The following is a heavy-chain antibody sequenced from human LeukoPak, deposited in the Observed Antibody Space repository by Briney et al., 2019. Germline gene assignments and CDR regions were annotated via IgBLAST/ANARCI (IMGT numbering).Heavy chain of an antibody. D-gene: IGHD3-10*01. J-gene: IGHJ4*02. Sequence: SETLSLTCTVSGGSISSSSYYWGWIRQPPGKGLEWIGSIYYSGSTYYNPSLKSRVTISVDTSKNQFSLKLSSVTAADTAVYYCARDPPLSRYYYKVRSEYYFDYWGQGTLVTVSS. V-gene: IGHV4-39*07. CDR1: GGSISSSSYY. CDR2: IYYSGST. CDR3: ARDPPLSRYYYKVRSEYYFDY.